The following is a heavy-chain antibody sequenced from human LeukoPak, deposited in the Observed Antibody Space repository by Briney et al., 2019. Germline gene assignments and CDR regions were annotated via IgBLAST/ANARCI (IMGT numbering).Heavy chain of an antibody. CDR1: GFTFDDYA. V-gene: IGHV3-9*01. Sequence: GRSLRPSCAASGFTFDDYAMHWVRQAPGKGLEWVSGISWNSGSIGYADSVKGRFTISRDNAKNSLYLQMNSLRAEDTALYYCAKAHSIVDLPDYWGQGTLVTVSS. J-gene: IGHJ4*02. CDR2: ISWNSGSI. D-gene: IGHD3-16*02. CDR3: AKAHSIVDLPDY.